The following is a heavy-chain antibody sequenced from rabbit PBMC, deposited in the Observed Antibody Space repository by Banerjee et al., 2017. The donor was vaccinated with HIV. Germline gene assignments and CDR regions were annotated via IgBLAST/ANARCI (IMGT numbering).Heavy chain of an antibody. CDR2: IYAGSSGST. D-gene: IGHD2-1*01. CDR1: GFSFNNKYV. CDR3: ARGWITMTMNL. Sequence: QEHLEESGGDLVKPEGSLTLTCTASGFSFNNKYVMCWVRQAPGKGLEWIACIYAGSSGSTYYANWAKGRFTISKTSSTTVTLQMTSLTAADTATYFCARGWITMTMNLWGQGTLVTVS. V-gene: IGHV1S45*01. J-gene: IGHJ4*01.